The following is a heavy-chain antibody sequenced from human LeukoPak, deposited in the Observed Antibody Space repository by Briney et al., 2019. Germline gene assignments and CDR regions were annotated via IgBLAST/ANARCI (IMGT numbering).Heavy chain of an antibody. CDR1: GFSFNNHG. Sequence: GRSLRLSCVASGFSFNNHGMHWVRQAPGKGLEWVAVMSYDGTNTFHTDSVKGRFTISRDNSKNTLFLQMNSLRDDDTAMYYCAKAGPTYSGSYLAGYFDLWGRGTLVTVSS. J-gene: IGHJ2*01. D-gene: IGHD1-26*01. CDR3: AKAGPTYSGSYLAGYFDL. V-gene: IGHV3-30*18. CDR2: MSYDGTNT.